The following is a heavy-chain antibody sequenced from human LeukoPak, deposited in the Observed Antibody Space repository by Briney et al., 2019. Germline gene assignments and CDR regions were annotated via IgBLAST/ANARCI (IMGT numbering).Heavy chain of an antibody. CDR1: GFTFSSYS. CDR3: ARGPAGITLVRGGFDP. J-gene: IGHJ5*02. D-gene: IGHD3-10*01. Sequence: GGSLGLSCAASGFTFSSYSMHWVRQAPGKGLEWVAVISLDGSNKYHADSVKGRFTISRDNSKKTLYLHMNSLRTEDTAVYYCARGPAGITLVRGGFDPWGQGTLVTVSS. CDR2: ISLDGSNK. V-gene: IGHV3-30-3*01.